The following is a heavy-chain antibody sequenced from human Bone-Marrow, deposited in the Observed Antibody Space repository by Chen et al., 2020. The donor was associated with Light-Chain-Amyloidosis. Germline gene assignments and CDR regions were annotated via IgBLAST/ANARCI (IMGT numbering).Heavy chain of an antibody. D-gene: IGHD6-13*01. CDR3: ATKIKARSSGYSA. CDR2: IYYSGGT. V-gene: IGHV4-39*01. CDR1: GGSISSSSYY. J-gene: IGHJ5*02. Sequence: QLQLQESGPGLVKPSETLSLTCTVSGGSISSSSYYWGWIRQPPGKGLEWIGSIYYSGGTYYNPSLKSRVTISVDTSKNQFSLKLSSVTAADTAVYYCATKIKARSSGYSAWGQGTLVTVSS.